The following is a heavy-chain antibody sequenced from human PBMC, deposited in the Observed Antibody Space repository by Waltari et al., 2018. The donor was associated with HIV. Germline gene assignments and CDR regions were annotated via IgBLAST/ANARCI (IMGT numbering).Heavy chain of an antibody. Sequence: QLQLQESGPGLVKPSETLSLTCTVSGGSITTYSWSWIRQPPGKGLEWIGDVSSGGDTNYNPPLKSRVTISLDRSKNQFSLNLKSISAADTAVYYCARDRGGAVDYWGRGTLVTVSS. CDR2: VSSGGDT. J-gene: IGHJ4*02. CDR3: ARDRGGAVDY. V-gene: IGHV4-59*01. D-gene: IGHD2-21*01. CDR1: GGSITTYS.